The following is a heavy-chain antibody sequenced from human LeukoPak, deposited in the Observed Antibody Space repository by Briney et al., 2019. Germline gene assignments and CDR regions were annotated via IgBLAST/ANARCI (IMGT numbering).Heavy chain of an antibody. Sequence: GGSLRLSCAASGFTFSNYAMSWVRQAPGKGLERVSLIYSGGSTYYADSVKGRFTISRDNSKNTLYLQMNSLRAEDTAVYYCAKDGVKCSGSWLDPWGQGTLVTVSS. V-gene: IGHV3-66*01. CDR1: GFTFSNYA. CDR2: IYSGGST. J-gene: IGHJ5*02. D-gene: IGHD1-26*01. CDR3: AKDGVKCSGSWLDP.